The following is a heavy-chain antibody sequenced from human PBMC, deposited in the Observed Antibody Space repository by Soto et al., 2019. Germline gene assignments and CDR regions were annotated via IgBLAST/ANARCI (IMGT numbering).Heavy chain of an antibody. CDR1: GFTFSSYS. J-gene: IGHJ4*02. Sequence: GGSLRLSCAASGFTFSSYSMNWVRQAPGKGLEWVSSISSSSSYIYYADSVKGRFTISRDNAKNSLYLQMNSLRAEDTAVYYCAREMSSHDSSGYYDDYWGQGTLVTVSS. V-gene: IGHV3-21*01. CDR3: AREMSSHDSSGYYDDY. D-gene: IGHD3-22*01. CDR2: ISSSSSYI.